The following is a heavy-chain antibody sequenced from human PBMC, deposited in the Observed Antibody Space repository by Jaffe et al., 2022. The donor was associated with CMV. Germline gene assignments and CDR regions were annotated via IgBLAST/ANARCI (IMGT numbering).Heavy chain of an antibody. CDR3: TRDQDERYYFDY. J-gene: IGHJ4*02. CDR1: GFTFGDYA. CDR2: IRSKAYGGTT. V-gene: IGHV3-49*04. Sequence: EVQLVESGGGLVQPGRSLRLSCTASGFTFGDYAMSWVRQAPGKGLEWVGFIRSKAYGGTTEYAASVKGRFTISRDDSKSIAYLQMNSLKTEDTAVYYCTRDQDERYYFDYWGQGTLVTVSS.